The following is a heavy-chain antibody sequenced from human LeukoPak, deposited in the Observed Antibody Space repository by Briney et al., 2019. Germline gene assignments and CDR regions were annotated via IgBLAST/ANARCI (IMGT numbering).Heavy chain of an antibody. CDR1: GGSFSGYY. CDR2: INHSGST. CDR3: ARGPRNVLGVPLDY. V-gene: IGHV4-34*01. J-gene: IGHJ4*02. Sequence: PSETLSLTCAVYGGSFSGYYWSWIRQPPGKGLEWIGEINHSGSTNSNPSLKSRVTISVDTSKKQFSLKLSSVTAADTAVYYCARGPRNVLGVPLDYWGQGTLVTVSS. D-gene: IGHD3-16*01.